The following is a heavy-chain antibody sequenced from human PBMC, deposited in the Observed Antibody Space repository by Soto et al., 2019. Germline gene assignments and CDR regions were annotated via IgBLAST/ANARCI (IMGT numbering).Heavy chain of an antibody. J-gene: IGHJ4*02. V-gene: IGHV3-23*01. Sequence: EVQLLESGGGLVQPGGSLRLSCAASGFTFSSYAMSWVRQDPGKGLEWVSAITGSCGSTYYADSVKGRFTISRDNSKNTLYLQVNKLRAGDTAVYYCPKEGKYQLVYVLDYWGQGTLVNVSS. CDR2: ITGSCGST. D-gene: IGHD2-2*02. CDR3: PKEGKYQLVYVLDY. CDR1: GFTFSSYA.